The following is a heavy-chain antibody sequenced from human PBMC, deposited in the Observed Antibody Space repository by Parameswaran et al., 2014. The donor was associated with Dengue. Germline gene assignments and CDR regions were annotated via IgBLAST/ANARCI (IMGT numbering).Heavy chain of an antibody. Sequence: RWIRQPPGKGLEWIGEIYHSGNTNYNPSLKTRVTILVDKSKKQVSLKLTSVTAADTGVYYCSKGRNGYYYGMSVWGQGTTVTVSS. J-gene: IGHJ6*02. V-gene: IGHV4-4*02. CDR2: IYHSGNT. CDR3: SKGRNGYYYGMSV. D-gene: IGHD1-1*01.